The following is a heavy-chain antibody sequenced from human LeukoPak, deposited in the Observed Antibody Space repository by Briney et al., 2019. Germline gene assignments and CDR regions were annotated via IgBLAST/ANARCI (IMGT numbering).Heavy chain of an antibody. Sequence: SETLSLTCAVYGGSFSGYYWSWIRQPPGKGLEWIGEINHSGSTNYNPSLKSRITMAVDTSKNQVSLKLTSVTAADTAVYYCARDREVGATGYYFDYWGQGTLVTVSS. CDR2: INHSGST. J-gene: IGHJ4*02. V-gene: IGHV4-34*10. CDR1: GGSFSGYY. CDR3: ARDREVGATGYYFDY. D-gene: IGHD1-26*01.